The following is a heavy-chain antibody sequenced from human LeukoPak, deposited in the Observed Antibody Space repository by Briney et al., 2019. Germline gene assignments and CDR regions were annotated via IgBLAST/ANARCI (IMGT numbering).Heavy chain of an antibody. CDR1: GGSISRRSYY. D-gene: IGHD1-1*01. CDR2: IYTSGGT. Sequence: SETLSLTCTVSGGSISRRSYYWGWIRQPPGKGLEWIGRIYTSGGTNYNPSLKSRVTMSVDTSKNQFSLKLSSVTAADTAMYYCARLLGTLNWFDPWGQGTLVTVSS. CDR3: ARLLGTLNWFDP. J-gene: IGHJ5*02. V-gene: IGHV4-39*07.